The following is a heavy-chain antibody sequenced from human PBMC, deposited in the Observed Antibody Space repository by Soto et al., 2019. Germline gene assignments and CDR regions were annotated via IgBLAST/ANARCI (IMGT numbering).Heavy chain of an antibody. J-gene: IGHJ4*02. V-gene: IGHV1-8*01. CDR1: GYTFTSYD. Sequence: QGQLVQSGAEVKKPGASVKVSCKASGYTFTSYDINWVRQATGQGLGWRGWLNPNSGNTGCAQKLQGRVTMTRNTSIRTAYMELSSLRSEDTAVYYCARETSGYYGYWGQGTLVTVSS. CDR3: ARETSGYYGY. D-gene: IGHD3-22*01. CDR2: LNPNSGNT.